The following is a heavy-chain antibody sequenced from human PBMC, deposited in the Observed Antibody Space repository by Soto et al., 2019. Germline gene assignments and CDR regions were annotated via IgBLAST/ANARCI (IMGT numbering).Heavy chain of an antibody. D-gene: IGHD3-3*01. CDR3: AREPEDGVPGDF. CDR2: IIVSHGRP. V-gene: IGHV1-3*01. Sequence: QVQLVQSGAEVKEPGASVKVSCKASGYTFTSHTIHWARRAPGQGLEWMGWIIVSHGRPRIAPHFQGRVTLTTDTSATTAYMELNSLTSEDTAVYFCAREPEDGVPGDFWGQGTLVVVSS. J-gene: IGHJ4*02. CDR1: GYTFTSHT.